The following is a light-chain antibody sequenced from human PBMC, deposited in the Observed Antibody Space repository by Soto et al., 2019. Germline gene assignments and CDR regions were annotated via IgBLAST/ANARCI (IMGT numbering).Light chain of an antibody. J-gene: IGKJ2*01. CDR3: QQSYSTLRYT. Sequence: IQMTQSPSYLSASVGDRVTITCRASQSISSYLNWYQQKPGKAPKLLIYAASSLQSGVPSRFSGSGSGTDFTLTISSLQPEDFATYYCQQSYSTLRYTFGQGTKLEIK. V-gene: IGKV1-39*01. CDR1: QSISSY. CDR2: AAS.